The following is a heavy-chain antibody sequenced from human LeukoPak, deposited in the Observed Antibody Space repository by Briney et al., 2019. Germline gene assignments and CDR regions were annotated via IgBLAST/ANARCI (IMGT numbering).Heavy chain of an antibody. J-gene: IGHJ5*02. V-gene: IGHV4-4*07. CDR3: ARESGSMRWFDP. D-gene: IGHD6-25*01. Sequence: PSETLSLTCTASGGSISGYYWSWIRQPAGKGLEWIGRMSTSGNSNYIPSLVSRVTTSVDTSKNQFSLNLSSVTAADTAVYYCARESGSMRWFDPWGQGTLVTVSS. CDR1: GGSISGYY. CDR2: MSTSGNS.